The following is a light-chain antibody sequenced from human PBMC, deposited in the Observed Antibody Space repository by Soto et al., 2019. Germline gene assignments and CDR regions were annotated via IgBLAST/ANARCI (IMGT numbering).Light chain of an antibody. V-gene: IGKV3-20*01. CDR1: QSVGSRF. Sequence: EIVLTQSPGALSLSPGERATLSCRASQSVGSRFLAWYQQKPGQAPSLLIYGASSRATGIPDRFSGSGSGTDFTLTISRLEHGDFAVYYCQQYGVSPFTFGPGTKLDIK. CDR2: GAS. CDR3: QQYGVSPFT. J-gene: IGKJ3*01.